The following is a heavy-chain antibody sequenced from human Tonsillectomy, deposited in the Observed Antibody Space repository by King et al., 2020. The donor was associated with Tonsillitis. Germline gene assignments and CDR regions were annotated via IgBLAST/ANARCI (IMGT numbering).Heavy chain of an antibody. CDR1: GFTFSNYG. CDR2: ISFDGRNK. Sequence: VQLVESGGGVVQPGRSLRLSCAASGFTFSNYGMHWVRQAAGKGLEWLAVISFDGRNKYYADSVKGQFTISRDNSKNTLYLQMNSLRAEDTAVYYCAKDRYCSGGSCYGEAFYYYYYGMDLWGQGTTVTVSS. D-gene: IGHD2-15*01. J-gene: IGHJ6*02. V-gene: IGHV3-30*18. CDR3: AKDRYCSGGSCYGEAFYYYYYGMDL.